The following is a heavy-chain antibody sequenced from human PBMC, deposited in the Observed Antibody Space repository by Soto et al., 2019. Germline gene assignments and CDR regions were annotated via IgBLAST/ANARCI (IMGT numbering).Heavy chain of an antibody. V-gene: IGHV3-23*01. CDR2: AGPSGSST. J-gene: IGHJ4*02. CDR3: ARTYYYDSTGYYRTFDY. D-gene: IGHD3-22*01. Sequence: GGSLRLSCAASGFTFGSYAMSWVRLAPGKGLEWVSVAGPSGSSTFYADSVRGRFTISRDNVEDTLYLQMNSLRVADTALYFCARTYYYDSTGYYRTFDYWGQGTLVTVSS. CDR1: GFTFGSYA.